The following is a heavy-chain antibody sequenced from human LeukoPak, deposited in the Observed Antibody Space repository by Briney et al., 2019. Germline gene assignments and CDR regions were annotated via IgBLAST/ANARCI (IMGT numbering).Heavy chain of an antibody. CDR3: ARDGNWNDPSYYYYGMDV. V-gene: IGHV3-66*01. J-gene: IGHJ6*02. Sequence: GGSLRLSCAASGFTVSSNYMSWVRQAPGKGLEWVSVIYSGGSTYYADSVKGRFTISRDNSKNTLYLQMNSLRAEDTAVYYCARDGNWNDPSYYYYGMDVWGQGTTVTVSS. CDR2: IYSGGST. D-gene: IGHD1-20*01. CDR1: GFTVSSNY.